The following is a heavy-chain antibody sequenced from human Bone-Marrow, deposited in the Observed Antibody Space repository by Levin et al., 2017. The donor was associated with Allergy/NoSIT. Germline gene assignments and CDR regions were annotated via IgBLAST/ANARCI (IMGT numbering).Heavy chain of an antibody. Sequence: GESLKISCQTSGFIFTDYGFSWVRQAPGQGPEWMGRIGAHSGSTKFAQKFQHRVTLTTDTSTATAYMELTSLTPDDTAVYYCTRDWGKTPTVVDYWGQGTLVTVSS. J-gene: IGHJ4*02. D-gene: IGHD4-23*01. V-gene: IGHV1-18*01. CDR3: TRDWGKTPTVVDY. CDR1: GFIFTDYG. CDR2: IGAHSGST.